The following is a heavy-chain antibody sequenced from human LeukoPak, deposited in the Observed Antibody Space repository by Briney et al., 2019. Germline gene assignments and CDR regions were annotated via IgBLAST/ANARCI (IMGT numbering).Heavy chain of an antibody. CDR1: GGSISSGDYY. CDR3: ARGYCSGGSCYPLKSIYYYYMNV. J-gene: IGHJ6*03. D-gene: IGHD2-15*01. CDR2: IYYSGST. Sequence: SQTLSLTCTVSGGSISSGDYYWSWIRQPPGKGLQWIGYIYYSGSTYYNPSLKSRVTISVDTSKNQFSLKVTSVTAADTAVYYCARGYCSGGSCYPLKSIYYYYMNVWGEGTTVTFSS. V-gene: IGHV4-30-4*01.